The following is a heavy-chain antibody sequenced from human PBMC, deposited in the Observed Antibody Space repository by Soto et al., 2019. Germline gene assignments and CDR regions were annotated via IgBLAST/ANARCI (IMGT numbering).Heavy chain of an antibody. V-gene: IGHV4-38-2*01. Sequence: SETLSLTCAVSGYSISSGYYWGWIRQPPGKGLEWIGSIYHSGSTYYNPSLKSRVTISVDTSKNQFSLKLSSVTAADTAVYYCARAAAAGGPDYWGQGTRVTVSS. CDR3: ARAAAAGGPDY. D-gene: IGHD6-13*01. J-gene: IGHJ4*02. CDR1: GYSISSGYY. CDR2: IYHSGST.